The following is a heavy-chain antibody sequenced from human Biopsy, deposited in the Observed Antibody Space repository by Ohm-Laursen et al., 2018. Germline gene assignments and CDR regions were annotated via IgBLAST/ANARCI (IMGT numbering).Heavy chain of an antibody. CDR3: AKIHCSGGSCYPNAFDM. J-gene: IGHJ3*02. Sequence: SLRLSCTASGFTFSNYGMHWVRQAPGKGLEWLAVIWYDGSNKYYGDSVQGRFTISRDNAKNFLYLEMNNLRPEDTALYYCAKIHCSGGSCYPNAFDMWGHGTRVTVS. CDR2: IWYDGSNK. CDR1: GFTFSNYG. D-gene: IGHD2-15*01. V-gene: IGHV3-33*03.